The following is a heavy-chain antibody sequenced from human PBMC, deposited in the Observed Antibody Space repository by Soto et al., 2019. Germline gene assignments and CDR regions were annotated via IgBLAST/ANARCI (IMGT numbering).Heavy chain of an antibody. J-gene: IGHJ4*02. V-gene: IGHV1-3*01. Sequence: ASVKVSCKASGYTFTSHAMHWVRQAPGQRLEWMGWINAGNGNTKYSQKFQGRVTITRDTSASTAYMELSSLRSEDTAVYYRARLDPPLGFVDYWGQGTLVTVSS. CDR2: INAGNGNT. CDR3: ARLDPPLGFVDY. CDR1: GYTFTSHA.